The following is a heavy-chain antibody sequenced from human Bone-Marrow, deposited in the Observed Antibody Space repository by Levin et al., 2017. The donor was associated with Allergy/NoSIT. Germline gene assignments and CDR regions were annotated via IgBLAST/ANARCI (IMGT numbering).Heavy chain of an antibody. D-gene: IGHD6-19*01. V-gene: IGHV4-39*02. Sequence: PSETLSLTCNVSSGSISSSSYYWGWIRQPPGKGLEWIGSIYYSGSTYYNPSLKSRVSISVDKSKNHFSMRLTSVTAADTAVYFCASEGLEVAGRGAFDIWGPGTMVTVSS. J-gene: IGHJ3*02. CDR1: SGSISSSSYY. CDR2: IYYSGST. CDR3: ASEGLEVAGRGAFDI.